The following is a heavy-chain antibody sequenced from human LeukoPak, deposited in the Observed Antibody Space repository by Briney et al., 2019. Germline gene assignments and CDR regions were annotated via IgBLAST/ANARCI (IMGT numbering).Heavy chain of an antibody. D-gene: IGHD3-10*01. Sequence: GGSLRLSCAASGFTFSSYSMNWVRQAPGKGLEWVSYIGGRGSNICYADSVKGRFTISRDNAKNSVNLQMNSLRAEDTAVYYCAKVWFGELFPFDYWGQGTLVTVSS. J-gene: IGHJ4*02. CDR1: GFTFSSYS. CDR2: IGGRGSNI. V-gene: IGHV3-48*01. CDR3: AKVWFGELFPFDY.